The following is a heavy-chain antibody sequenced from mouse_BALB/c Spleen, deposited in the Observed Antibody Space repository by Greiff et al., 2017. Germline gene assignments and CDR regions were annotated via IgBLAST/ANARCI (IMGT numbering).Heavy chain of an antibody. CDR2: ILPGSGST. V-gene: IGHV1-9*01. CDR1: GYTFSSYW. CDR3: ARSHYGYPAWFAY. J-gene: IGHJ3*01. D-gene: IGHD1-2*01. Sequence: VQLQQSGAELMKPGASVKISCKATGYTFSSYWIEWVKQRPGHGLEWIGEILPGSGSTNYNEKFKGKATFTADTSSNTAYMQLSSLTSEDSAVYYCARSHYGYPAWFAYWGQGTLVTVSA.